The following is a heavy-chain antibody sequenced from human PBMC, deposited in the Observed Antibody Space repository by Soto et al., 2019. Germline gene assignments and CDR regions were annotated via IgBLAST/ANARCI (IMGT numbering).Heavy chain of an antibody. CDR1: GYTFTSYA. J-gene: IGHJ6*02. D-gene: IGHD4-17*01. CDR2: INAGNGNT. V-gene: IGHV1-3*01. CDR3: ARVPDYGPSPHDSYGMDV. Sequence: GASVKVSCKASGYTFTSYAMHWVRQAPGQRLEWMGWINAGNGNTKYSQKFQGRVTITRDTSASTAYMELSSLRYEDTAVYYCARVPDYGPSPHDSYGMDVWGQGTTVTSP.